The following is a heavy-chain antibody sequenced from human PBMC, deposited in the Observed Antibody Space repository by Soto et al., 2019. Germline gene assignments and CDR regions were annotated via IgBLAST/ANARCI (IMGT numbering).Heavy chain of an antibody. CDR3: ARSIRGPRRFNGMDV. V-gene: IGHV2-70*13. D-gene: IGHD1-20*01. J-gene: IGHJ6*02. CDR1: GFSLTSPGMC. CDR2: IERDDDDK. Sequence: GSGPTLVNPTETLTLTCTFSGFSLTSPGMCVSWIRQSPGKALEWLALIERDDDDKYYSTSLKTRLTISKDTRKNQVVLTTANMEPADTATYYCARSIRGPRRFNGMDVWGQGTTVTVSS.